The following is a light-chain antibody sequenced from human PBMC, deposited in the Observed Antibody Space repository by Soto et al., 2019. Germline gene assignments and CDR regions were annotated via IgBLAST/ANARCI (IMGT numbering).Light chain of an antibody. V-gene: IGLV2-14*01. Sequence: QSALTQPASESGSPGQTITISCTGTSSDVGGYNYLSWYQQHPGKAPKVMIYEVSNRPSGVSNRFSGSKSGNTASLTISGLQAEDEADYFCSSYTTSGTPVFGGGTKLTVL. CDR3: SSYTTSGTPV. CDR2: EVS. J-gene: IGLJ3*02. CDR1: SSDVGGYNY.